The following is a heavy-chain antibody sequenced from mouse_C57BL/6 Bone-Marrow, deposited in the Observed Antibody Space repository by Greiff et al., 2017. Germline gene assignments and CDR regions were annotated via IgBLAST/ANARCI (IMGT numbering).Heavy chain of an antibody. CDR1: GFNIKDDY. V-gene: IGHV14-4*01. D-gene: IGHD1-2*01. CDR3: TTYGPFAY. J-gene: IGHJ3*01. CDR2: IDPENGDT. Sequence: VQLQQSGAELVRPGASVKLSCTASGFNIKDDYMHWVKQRPEQGLEWIGWIDPENGDTEYASKFQGKATITADTSSNTAYLQLSSLTSEDTAVYYCTTYGPFAYWGQGTLVTVSA.